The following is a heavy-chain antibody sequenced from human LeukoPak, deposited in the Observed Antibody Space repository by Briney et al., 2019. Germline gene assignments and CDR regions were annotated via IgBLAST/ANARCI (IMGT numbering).Heavy chain of an antibody. V-gene: IGHV3-30*02. CDR2: IRYDGSNK. J-gene: IGHJ4*02. Sequence: PGGSLRLSRAASGFTFSSYGMHWVRQAPGKGLEWVAFIRYDGSNKYYADSVKGRFTISRDNSKNTLYLQMNSLRAEDTAVYYCAKDVLSSSWYYFDYWGQGTLVTVSS. D-gene: IGHD6-13*01. CDR1: GFTFSSYG. CDR3: AKDVLSSSWYYFDY.